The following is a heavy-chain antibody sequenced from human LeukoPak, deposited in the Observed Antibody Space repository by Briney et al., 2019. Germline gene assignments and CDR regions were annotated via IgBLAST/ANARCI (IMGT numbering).Heavy chain of an antibody. D-gene: IGHD2-8*01. CDR3: ARHIKWSPFDY. J-gene: IGHJ4*02. Sequence: TSETLSLTCTVSSASINSGDFYWSWIRQPAWKGLEWIGRIYTNGRTIYNPSLKSRLTISLDTSRNQFSLKLTSVTAADTAMYYCARHIKWSPFDYWGQGTLVTVSS. V-gene: IGHV4-61*02. CDR2: IYTNGRT. CDR1: SASINSGDFY.